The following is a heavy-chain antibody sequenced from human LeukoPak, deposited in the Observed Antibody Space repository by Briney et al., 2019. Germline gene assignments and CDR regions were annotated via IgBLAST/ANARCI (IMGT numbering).Heavy chain of an antibody. D-gene: IGHD3-10*01. CDR2: IYYSGST. V-gene: IGHV4-59*08. Sequence: PSETLSLTCTVSGGSISSYYWSWIRQPPGKGLEWIGYIYYSGSTNYSPSLTSRVTISLDTSRNQFSLKLNSVTAADTAVYYCAKSNGYGLVDIWGQGTMVTVSS. J-gene: IGHJ3*02. CDR1: GGSISSYY. CDR3: AKSNGYGLVDI.